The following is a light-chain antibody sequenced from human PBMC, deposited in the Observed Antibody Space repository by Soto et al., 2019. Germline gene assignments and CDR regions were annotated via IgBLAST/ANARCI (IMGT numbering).Light chain of an antibody. Sequence: QSALTQPASVSGSPGQSITISCTGTSSDVGGYNYVSWYQQHPGKAPKLMIYDVSNRPSGVSNRFSGSKSGNTASLTFSGLQAEDEADYYCSSYTSSSTPLVFGGGTQLTVL. CDR3: SSYTSSSTPLV. J-gene: IGLJ2*01. CDR1: SSDVGGYNY. V-gene: IGLV2-14*01. CDR2: DVS.